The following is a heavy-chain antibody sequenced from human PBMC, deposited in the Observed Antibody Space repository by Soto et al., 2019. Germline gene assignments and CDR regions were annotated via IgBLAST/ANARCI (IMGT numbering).Heavy chain of an antibody. CDR1: GYTFTGYY. Sequence: ASVKVSCKASGYTFTGYYMHWVRQAPGQGLEWMGWINPNSGGTNYAQKFQGWVTMTRDTSISTASMELSRLRSDDTAVYYCARGGDCSSTSCPTPSYYGMDVWGQGTTVTVSS. J-gene: IGHJ6*02. CDR2: INPNSGGT. D-gene: IGHD2-2*01. V-gene: IGHV1-2*04. CDR3: ARGGDCSSTSCPTPSYYGMDV.